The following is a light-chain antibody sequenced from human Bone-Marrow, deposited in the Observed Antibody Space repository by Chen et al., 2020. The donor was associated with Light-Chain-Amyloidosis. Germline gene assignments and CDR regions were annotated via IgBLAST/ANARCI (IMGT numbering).Light chain of an antibody. V-gene: IGKV2-28*01. CDR1: QSLRHSNGINY. Sequence: DIVLTQSPLTLPVTPGEPASISCRSSQSLRHSNGINYLDWFLQWPGQSPQLLIYVASDRASGVPDRFSGSGAGTEFTLEISRVEAEDVGIYFCMQTLESPTFGQGTKVEI. CDR3: MQTLESPT. CDR2: VAS. J-gene: IGKJ1*01.